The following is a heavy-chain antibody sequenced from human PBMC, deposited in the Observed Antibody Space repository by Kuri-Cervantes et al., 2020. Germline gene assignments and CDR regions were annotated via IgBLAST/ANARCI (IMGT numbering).Heavy chain of an antibody. CDR1: GFTFSNYW. V-gene: IGHV3-7*03. CDR3: ARWGGGYYYYGMDV. Sequence: GESLKISCRTSGFTFSNYWMTWVRQAPGKGLKWVANINQDGSAKNYVDSVRGRLTISRDNAKNSLYLQLDSLRAEDAAVYYCARWGGGYYYYGMDVWGQGTTVTVSS. CDR2: INQDGSAK. D-gene: IGHD3-10*01. J-gene: IGHJ6*02.